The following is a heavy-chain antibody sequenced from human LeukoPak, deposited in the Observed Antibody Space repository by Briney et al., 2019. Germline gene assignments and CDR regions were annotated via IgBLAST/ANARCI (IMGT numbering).Heavy chain of an antibody. D-gene: IGHD2-21*02. J-gene: IGHJ4*02. Sequence: GGSLRLSCAASGFTFSSYSMNWVRQAPGKGLEWVSSISSSSSYIYYADSVKGRFTISRDNAKNSLYLQMNSLRAEDTAVYYCARDREGDCGGDRYLYYFDYWGQGTLVTVSS. V-gene: IGHV3-21*01. CDR1: GFTFSSYS. CDR3: ARDREGDCGGDRYLYYFDY. CDR2: ISSSSSYI.